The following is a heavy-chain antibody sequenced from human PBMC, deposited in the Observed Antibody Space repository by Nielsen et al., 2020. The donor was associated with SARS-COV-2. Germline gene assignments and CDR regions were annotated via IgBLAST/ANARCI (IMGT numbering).Heavy chain of an antibody. V-gene: IGHV3-7*01. CDR3: ARVGSSGWYGPFDY. J-gene: IGHJ4*02. CDR2: IKQDGSEK. CDR1: GFTFSSYW. D-gene: IGHD6-19*01. Sequence: GESLKISCAASGFTFSSYWMSWVRQAPGKGLEWVANIKQDGSEKYYVDSVKGRFTISRDNAKNSLYLQMNSLRAEDTAVYYCARVGSSGWYGPFDYWGQGTLVTVSS.